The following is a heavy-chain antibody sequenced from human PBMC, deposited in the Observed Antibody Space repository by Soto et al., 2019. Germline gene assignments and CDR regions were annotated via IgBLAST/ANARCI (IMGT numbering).Heavy chain of an antibody. CDR3: TQSRGHLSVFGVVLTPIAVAGTLDY. V-gene: IGHV3-23*01. Sequence: EVQLLESGGGLVQPGGSLRLSCVVSGFSSNNYAMSWVRQAPGKGLEWVSGISGSGSSRYHTESVKGRFTISRDNSKKTLFLQMNSLRVEDTAVYYCTQSRGHLSVFGVVLTPIAVAGTLDYWGQGIQVTVSA. J-gene: IGHJ4*02. CDR1: GFSSNNYA. D-gene: IGHD3-3*01. CDR2: ISGSGSSR.